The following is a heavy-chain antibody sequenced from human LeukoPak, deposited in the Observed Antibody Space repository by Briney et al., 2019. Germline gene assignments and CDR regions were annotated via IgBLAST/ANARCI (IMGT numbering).Heavy chain of an antibody. V-gene: IGHV3-13*01. CDR2: IGTAGDT. CDR1: GFTFSSYD. D-gene: IGHD4-17*01. CDR3: ARAMVTTHLFDY. Sequence: PGGSLRLSCAASGFTFSSYDMHWVRKATGKGLEWVSAIGTAGDTYYPGSVKGRFTISRENAKNSLYLQINSLRAGDTAVYYCARAMVTTHLFDYWGQGTLVTVSS. J-gene: IGHJ4*02.